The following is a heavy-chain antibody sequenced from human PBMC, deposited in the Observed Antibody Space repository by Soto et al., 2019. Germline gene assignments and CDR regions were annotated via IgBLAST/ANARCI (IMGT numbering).Heavy chain of an antibody. CDR3: ATGGSMVRGVIHYYYYYMDV. Sequence: QVQLVQSGAEVKKPGSSVKVSCKVSGYTLTELSMHWVRQAPGKGLEWMGGFDPEDGETIYAQKFQGRVTMTEDTSTDTAYTELSSLRSEDTAVYYCATGGSMVRGVIHYYYYYMDVWGKGTTVTVSS. D-gene: IGHD3-10*01. J-gene: IGHJ6*03. V-gene: IGHV1-24*01. CDR1: GYTLTELS. CDR2: FDPEDGET.